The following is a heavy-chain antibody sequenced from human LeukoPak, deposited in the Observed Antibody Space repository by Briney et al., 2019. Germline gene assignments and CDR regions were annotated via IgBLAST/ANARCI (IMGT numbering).Heavy chain of an antibody. CDR3: ARVKWELLAGPFEY. Sequence: SETLSLTCAVSGDSISSGSYYWSWIRQPAGKGLEWIGRLYSSGTTNYNPSLKSRVSMSVDTSKNQFSLMLSSVTAADTAVYYCARVKWELLAGPFEYWGQGTLVTVSS. CDR1: GDSISSGSYY. V-gene: IGHV4-61*02. CDR2: LYSSGTT. D-gene: IGHD1-26*01. J-gene: IGHJ4*02.